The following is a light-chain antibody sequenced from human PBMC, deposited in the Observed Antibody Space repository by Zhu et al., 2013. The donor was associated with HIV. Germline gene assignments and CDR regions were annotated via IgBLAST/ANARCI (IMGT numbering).Light chain of an antibody. CDR3: QQAHSFPIT. V-gene: IGKV1-12*01. Sequence: DIQLIQSPATLYASVGDRVTITCRASQSISNWLAWYQQKPGKAPKLLIYDASNLETGVPSRFSGSGSGTDFTLTISSLQPEDFATYYCQQAHSFPITFGQGTRLEIK. CDR2: DAS. CDR1: QSISNW. J-gene: IGKJ5*01.